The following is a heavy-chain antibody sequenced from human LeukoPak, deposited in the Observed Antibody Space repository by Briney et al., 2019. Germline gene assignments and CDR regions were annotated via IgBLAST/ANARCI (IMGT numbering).Heavy chain of an antibody. CDR3: AKVDGYNSGWYDS. CDR2: ISWNSGNI. CDR1: XFTXXDXX. Sequence: PGXSLRLSCAASXFTXXDXXMHWVRQPPGKGLXWVSGISWNSGNIGYADSVKGRFTISRDNAKNSLYLQMDILKPEDTAFYYCAKVDGYNSGWYDSWGQGTLVTVSS. J-gene: IGHJ5*01. V-gene: IGHV3-9*01. D-gene: IGHD6-19*01.